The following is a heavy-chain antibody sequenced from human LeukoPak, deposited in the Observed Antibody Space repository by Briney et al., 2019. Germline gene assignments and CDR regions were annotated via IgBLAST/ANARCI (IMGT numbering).Heavy chain of an antibody. J-gene: IGHJ6*03. CDR1: GFTFSSYW. V-gene: IGHV3-7*01. CDR2: IKQDGSEK. D-gene: IGHD2-15*01. Sequence: GGSLRLSCAASGFTFSSYWMSWFRQAPGKGREWVANIKQDGSEKYYVDSVKGRFTISRDNAKNSLYLQMNSLRAEDTAVYYCARDDLGYCSGGSCYPHYYYYYYMDVWGKGTTVTVSS. CDR3: ARDDLGYCSGGSCYPHYYYYYYMDV.